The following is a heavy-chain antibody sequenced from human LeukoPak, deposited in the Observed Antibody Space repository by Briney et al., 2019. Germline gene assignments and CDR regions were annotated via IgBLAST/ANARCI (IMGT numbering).Heavy chain of an antibody. CDR2: ISYDGSNK. CDR1: GFTFSSYA. D-gene: IGHD2-2*01. J-gene: IGHJ4*02. Sequence: GGSLRLSCAASGFTFSSYAMHWVRQAPGKGLEWVAVISYDGSNKYYADSVKGRFTISRDNSKNTLYLQMNNLRAEDTAVYYCQKEFCTSTRCFGYFDYWGQGTLVTVSS. CDR3: QKEFCTSTRCFGYFDY. V-gene: IGHV3-30-3*02.